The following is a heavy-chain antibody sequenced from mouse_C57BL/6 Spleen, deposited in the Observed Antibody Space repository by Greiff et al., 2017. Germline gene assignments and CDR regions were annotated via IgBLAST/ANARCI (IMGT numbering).Heavy chain of an antibody. J-gene: IGHJ2*01. V-gene: IGHV1-69*01. Sequence: VQLQQPGAELVMPGASVKLSCKASGYTFTSYWMHWVKQRPGQGLEWIGEIDPSDSYTNYNQKFKGKSTLTVDKSSSTAYMQLSSLTSEDSAVYYCARYYGYDGASDYWGQGTTRTVSS. CDR3: ARYYGYDGASDY. CDR2: IDPSDSYT. CDR1: GYTFTSYW. D-gene: IGHD2-2*01.